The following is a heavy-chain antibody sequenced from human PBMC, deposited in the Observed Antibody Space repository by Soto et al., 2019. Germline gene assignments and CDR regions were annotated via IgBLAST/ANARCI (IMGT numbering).Heavy chain of an antibody. J-gene: IGHJ3*02. V-gene: IGHV4-59*08. CDR1: GGSVSSYY. D-gene: IGHD3-16*01. CDR2: IYYSGST. CDR3: AGCDVWGPQGGRDAFDI. Sequence: SETLSLTCTVSGGSVSSYYWSWVRQPPGKGLEWIGYIYYSGSTNYNPSLKSRVTISVDTSKNQFSLKLSSVTAADTAVYYCAGCDVWGPQGGRDAFDIWGQGTMVTVSS.